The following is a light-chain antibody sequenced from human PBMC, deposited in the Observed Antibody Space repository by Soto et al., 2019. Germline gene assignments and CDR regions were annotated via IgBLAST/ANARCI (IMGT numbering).Light chain of an antibody. CDR2: GAS. V-gene: IGKV3-20*01. CDR1: QSVSSSY. CDR3: QQYGSSPST. Sequence: EIVLTQSPGTLSLSPGERATLSCRASQSVSSSYLAWYQQKPGQAPRLLIYGASRRATGIPDRFSGSGSGTDFTLTISRLEPEDFTVYYCQQYGSSPSTFGGGTKVEIK. J-gene: IGKJ4*01.